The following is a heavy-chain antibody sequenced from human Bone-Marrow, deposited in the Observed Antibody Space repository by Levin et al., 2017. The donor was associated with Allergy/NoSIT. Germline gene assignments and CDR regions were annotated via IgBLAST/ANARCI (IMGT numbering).Heavy chain of an antibody. V-gene: IGHV3-23*01. CDR1: GFTFSSSA. CDR3: AKVRRGLDAFDI. Sequence: QTGESLKISCAASGFTFSSSAMSWVRQAPGKGLEWVSSISAGDASTYYTDSVKGRLTVSRDNSKNTLYLQMNSLRAEDTALYYCAKVRRGLDAFDIWGQGTMVTVSS. CDR2: ISAGDAST. J-gene: IGHJ3*02. D-gene: IGHD3/OR15-3a*01.